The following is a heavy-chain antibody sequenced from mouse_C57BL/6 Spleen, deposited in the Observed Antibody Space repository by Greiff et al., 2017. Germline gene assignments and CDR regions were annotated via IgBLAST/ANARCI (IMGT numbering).Heavy chain of an antibody. CDR2: ISSGGDYI. J-gene: IGHJ2*01. CDR3: TREGESVVTTYFDY. Sequence: EVKLVESGEGLVKPGGSLKLSCAASGFTFSSYAMSWVRQTPEKRLEWVAYISSGGDYIYYADTVKGRFTISRDNARNTLYLQMSSLKSEDTAMYYCTREGESVVTTYFDYWGQGTTLTVSS. D-gene: IGHD2-3*01. V-gene: IGHV5-9-1*02. CDR1: GFTFSSYA.